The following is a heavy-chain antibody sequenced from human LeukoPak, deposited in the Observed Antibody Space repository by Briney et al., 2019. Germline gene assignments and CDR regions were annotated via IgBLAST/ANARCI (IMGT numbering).Heavy chain of an antibody. CDR3: ARRVDWLPYYYYMDV. D-gene: IGHD3-9*01. V-gene: IGHV4-34*01. CDR1: GGSFSGYY. CDR2: INHSGST. Sequence: PSETLSLTCAVYGGSFSGYYWSWTRQPPGKGLEWIGEINHSGSTNYNPSLKSRVTISVDTSKNQFSLKLSSVTAADTAVYYCARRVDWLPYYYYMDVWGKGTTVTISS. J-gene: IGHJ6*03.